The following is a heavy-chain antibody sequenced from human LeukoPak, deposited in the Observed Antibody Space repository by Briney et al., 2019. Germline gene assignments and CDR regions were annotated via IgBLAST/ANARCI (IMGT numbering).Heavy chain of an antibody. V-gene: IGHV3-30*02. J-gene: IGHJ6*02. CDR1: GFTFSSYG. D-gene: IGHD2-2*01. CDR3: AKDSGPVGFPFVVVPAAMRYYYYGMDV. CDR2: IRYDGSNK. Sequence: PGGSLRLSCAASGFTFSSYGMHWVRQAPGKGLEWVAFIRYDGSNKYYADSVKGRFTISRDNSKNTLYLQMNSLRAEDTAVYYCAKDSGPVGFPFVVVPAAMRYYYYGMDVWGQGTTVTVSS.